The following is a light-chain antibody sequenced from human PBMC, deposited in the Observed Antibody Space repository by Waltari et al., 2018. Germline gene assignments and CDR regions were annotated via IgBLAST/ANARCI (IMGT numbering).Light chain of an antibody. CDR2: GAS. J-gene: IGKJ1*01. CDR3: QHYVRLPAT. Sequence: IVLTQSPGTLSLSPGERATLSCTASQTVSSTLAWYQQTPGQSPRLLIYGASIRATGIPDRFSGSGYGTDFSLTISRLEPEDFTVYYCQHYVRLPATFGQGTKVEIK. CDR1: QTVSST. V-gene: IGKV3-20*01.